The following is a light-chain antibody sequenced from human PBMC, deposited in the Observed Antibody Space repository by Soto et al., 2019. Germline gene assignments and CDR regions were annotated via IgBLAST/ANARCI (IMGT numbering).Light chain of an antibody. CDR2: LGS. J-gene: IGKJ1*01. V-gene: IGKV2-28*01. Sequence: DIVVTQSPLSLPVTPGEPASISCRSSQSLLQSNGDNYLDWYLQKPGQSPQLLIYLGSNRASGVPDRFSGSGSGTDFTLKISRVEAEDVGVYYCMQPLQSWTFGQGTKVDIK. CDR1: QSLLQSNGDNY. CDR3: MQPLQSWT.